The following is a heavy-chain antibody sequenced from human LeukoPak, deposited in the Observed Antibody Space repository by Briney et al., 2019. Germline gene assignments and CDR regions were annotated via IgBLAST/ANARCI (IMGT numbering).Heavy chain of an antibody. D-gene: IGHD1-26*01. CDR3: AKDQSGSYLIDY. J-gene: IGHJ4*02. CDR2: ISSSGGST. CDR1: GFTFSSYA. V-gene: IGHV3-23*01. Sequence: PGGSLRLSCAPSGFTFSSYAMSWVRQAPGKGLEWVSAISSSGGSTYYADSVKGRFTISRDNSKNTLYLQMNSLRAEDTAVYYCAKDQSGSYLIDYWGQGTLVTVSS.